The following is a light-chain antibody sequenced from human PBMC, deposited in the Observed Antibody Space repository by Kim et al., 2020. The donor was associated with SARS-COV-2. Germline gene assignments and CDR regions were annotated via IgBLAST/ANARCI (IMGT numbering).Light chain of an antibody. CDR2: ASS. J-gene: IGKJ1*01. CDR1: QSIGNY. Sequence: DIQMTQSPSSLSASVGDRLTITCRASQSIGNYLNWYQQKPGKAPHLLIYASSTLQSGVPSRFSGSGSGTDFTLTINSLQPEDFATYYCQQSYSSPWTFGQGTKVDIK. V-gene: IGKV1-39*01. CDR3: QQSYSSPWT.